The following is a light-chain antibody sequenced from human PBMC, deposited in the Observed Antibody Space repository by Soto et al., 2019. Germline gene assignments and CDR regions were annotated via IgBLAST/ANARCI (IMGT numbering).Light chain of an antibody. J-gene: IGLJ2*01. CDR3: SSYTGSKKLL. V-gene: IGLV2-8*01. CDR1: SSDIGGYNY. CDR2: EVS. Sequence: QSALTQPPSASGSPGQSVTISCTGTSSDIGGYNYVSWYQQYPGKAPKLMIFEVSKRPSGVPDRFSGSKSGNTASLTVSGLQAEDEATYYCSSYTGSKKLLFGGGTKLTVL.